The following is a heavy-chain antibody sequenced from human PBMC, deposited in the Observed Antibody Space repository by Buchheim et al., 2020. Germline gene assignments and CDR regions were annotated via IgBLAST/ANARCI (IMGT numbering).Heavy chain of an antibody. D-gene: IGHD2-2*03. CDR3: ARGNPKSGYCIGTNCY. V-gene: IGHV3-48*03. J-gene: IGHJ1*01. Sequence: EAQLVESGGGLVQPGGSLRLSCAASGFPFSSFEXNWFRQAPGKGPEWIAYIRSRGSTTSYADSVRGRFTLSSDDAKNSLYLQMNSLRAEDTAVYYCARGNPKSGYCIGTNCYWGQGTL. CDR1: GFPFSSFE. CDR2: IRSRGSTT.